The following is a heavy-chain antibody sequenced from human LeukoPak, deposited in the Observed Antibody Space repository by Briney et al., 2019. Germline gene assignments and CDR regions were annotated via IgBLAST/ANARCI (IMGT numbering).Heavy chain of an antibody. J-gene: IGHJ4*02. CDR1: GFTFSSSG. Sequence: GGSLRLSCAASGFTFSSSGMHWVRQAPGKGLEWVAFIRYDGNNEYYADSVKGRFTISRDNSKNTLYLQMNSLRPEDTAVYYCAKPLGRGTDCYPYWGQGALVTVSS. CDR2: IRYDGNNE. V-gene: IGHV3-30*02. D-gene: IGHD2-21*01. CDR3: AKPLGRGTDCYPY.